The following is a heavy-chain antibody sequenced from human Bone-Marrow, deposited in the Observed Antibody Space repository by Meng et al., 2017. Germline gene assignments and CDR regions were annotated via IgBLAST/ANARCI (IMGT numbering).Heavy chain of an antibody. J-gene: IGHJ4*02. CDR1: GGSVSDYY. CDR3: ARGPTTMAHDFDY. V-gene: IGHV4-34*01. CDR2: INHSGST. D-gene: IGHD4-11*01. Sequence: QVQLQQWGAGLLKPSATLSLTFVVSGGSVSDYYWSWIRQPPGKGLEWIGEINHSGSTNYNPSLESRATISVDTSQNNLSLKLSSVTAADSAVYYCARGPTTMAHDFDYWGQGTLVTVSS.